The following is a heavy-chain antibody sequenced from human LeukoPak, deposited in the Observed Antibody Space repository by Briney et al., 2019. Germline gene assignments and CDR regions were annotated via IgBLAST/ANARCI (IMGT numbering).Heavy chain of an antibody. CDR1: GFTFSDYY. V-gene: IGHV3-11*04. CDR3: ARDQTSKSGIAPMWRYAGYY. J-gene: IGHJ4*02. D-gene: IGHD6-13*01. Sequence: PGGSLRLSCAASGFTFSDYYMSWIRQAPGKGLEWVSYISSSGSTIYYADSVKGRFTISRDNAKNSLYLQMNSLRAEDTAVYYCARDQTSKSGIAPMWRYAGYYWGQGTLVTVSS. CDR2: ISSSGSTI.